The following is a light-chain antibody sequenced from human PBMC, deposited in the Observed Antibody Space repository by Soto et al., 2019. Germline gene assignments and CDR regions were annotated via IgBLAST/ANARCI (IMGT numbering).Light chain of an antibody. CDR1: SSDVGNYKY. J-gene: IGLJ1*01. Sequence: ALTEPASVSGSPGQSITISCTGTSSDVGNYKYVSWYQQHPGKAPKLMIYEVSNRPSGVSNRFSGSKSGNTASLTISGLQAEDETDYYCFSYTSSGTYVFGTGTKVTVL. CDR2: EVS. CDR3: FSYTSSGTYV. V-gene: IGLV2-14*01.